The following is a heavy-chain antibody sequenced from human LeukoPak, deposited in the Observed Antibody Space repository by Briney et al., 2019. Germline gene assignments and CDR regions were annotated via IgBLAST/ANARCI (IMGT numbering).Heavy chain of an antibody. CDR3: ARDGGGYSYGFDY. D-gene: IGHD5-18*01. CDR2: IYYSGST. CDR1: GGSISSYY. J-gene: IGHJ4*02. Sequence: SETLSLTCTVSGGSISSYYWSWIRQPPGKGLEWIGYIYYSGSTNYNPSLKSRVTISVDTSKNQFSLKLSSVTAADTAVYYCARDGGGYSYGFDYWGRGTLVTVSS. V-gene: IGHV4-59*01.